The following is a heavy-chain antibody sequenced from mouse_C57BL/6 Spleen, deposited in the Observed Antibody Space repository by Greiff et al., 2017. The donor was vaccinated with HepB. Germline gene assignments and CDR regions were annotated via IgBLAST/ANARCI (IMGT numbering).Heavy chain of an antibody. CDR3: ARSLYRYFDV. Sequence: QVTLKESGPGILQSSQTLSLTCSFSGFSLSTSGMGVSWIRQPSGKGLEWLAHIYWDDDKRSNPSLKSRLTISKDTSRNQVFLKITSVDTADTATYYCARSLYRYFDVWGTGTTVTVSS. CDR1: GFSLSTSGMG. V-gene: IGHV8-12*01. CDR2: IYWDDDK. D-gene: IGHD2-3*01. J-gene: IGHJ1*03.